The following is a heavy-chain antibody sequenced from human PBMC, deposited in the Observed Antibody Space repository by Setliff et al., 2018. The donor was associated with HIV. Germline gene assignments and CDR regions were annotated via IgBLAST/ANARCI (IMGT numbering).Heavy chain of an antibody. V-gene: IGHV3-48*01. CDR3: ARGKGSTTTHFFMDV. Sequence: PGGSLRLSCVASGFTFSSSSMNWVRQAPGKGLEWVSYISSRSSAIYYADSVKGLFTISRDNARNSLYLQMNSLIAEDTAVYYCARGKGSTTTHFFMDVWGKGTTVTVSS. CDR1: GFTFSSSS. D-gene: IGHD1-26*01. CDR2: ISSRSSAI. J-gene: IGHJ6*03.